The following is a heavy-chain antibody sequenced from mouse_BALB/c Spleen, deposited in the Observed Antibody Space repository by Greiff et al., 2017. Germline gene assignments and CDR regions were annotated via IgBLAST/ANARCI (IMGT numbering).Heavy chain of an antibody. V-gene: IGHV1-14*01. Sequence: EVHLVESGPELVKPGASVKMSCKASGYTFTSYVMHWVKQKPGQGLEWIGYINPYNDGTKYNEKFKGKATLTSDKSSSTAYMELSSLTSEDSAVYYCARVPYYYGSTLYAMDYWGQGTSVTVSS. CDR3: ARVPYYYGSTLYAMDY. D-gene: IGHD1-1*01. J-gene: IGHJ4*01. CDR1: GYTFTSYV. CDR2: INPYNDGT.